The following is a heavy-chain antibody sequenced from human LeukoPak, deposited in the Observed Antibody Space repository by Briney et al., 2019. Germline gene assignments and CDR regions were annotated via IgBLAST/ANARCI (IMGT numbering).Heavy chain of an antibody. CDR3: AKGQIARSDHFDY. CDR1: GFTFSAYG. CDR2: ISGNGGDT. V-gene: IGHV3-23*01. D-gene: IGHD2-21*01. J-gene: IGHJ4*02. Sequence: GGSLRLSCAASGFTFSAYGMTWVRQAPGKGLEWVSIISGNGGDTFYADSVKGRFTIYRDNSKSTLYLQMSGLRVEDTAIYYCAKGQIARSDHFDYWGQGTLVTVSS.